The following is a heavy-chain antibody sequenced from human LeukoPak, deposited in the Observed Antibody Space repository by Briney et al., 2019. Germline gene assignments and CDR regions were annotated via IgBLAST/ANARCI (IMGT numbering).Heavy chain of an antibody. CDR3: AKDLLDSSSWYGKNNWFDP. CDR2: IWYDGSDK. V-gene: IGHV3-33*06. CDR1: GFTFSSYG. Sequence: GGSLRLSCAASGFTFSSYGMHWVRQAPGKGLEWVAVIWYDGSDKYYADSVKGRFSISRDNSKNTLYLQMNSLRAEDTAVYYCAKDLLDSSSWYGKNNWFDPWGQGTLVTVSS. J-gene: IGHJ5*02. D-gene: IGHD6-13*01.